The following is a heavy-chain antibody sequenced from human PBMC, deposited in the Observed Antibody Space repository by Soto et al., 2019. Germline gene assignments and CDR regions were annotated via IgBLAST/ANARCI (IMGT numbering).Heavy chain of an antibody. V-gene: IGHV1-69*13. Sequence: SVKVSCKASGCTFSSHPISWVRQAPGQGLGWVGEIIPIFGTANHAQKVQGQVTLTADESMSTAYMELSSLRSEDTAVAYCARDHVRSPAVLNFDEWGKGPMV. CDR2: IIPIFGTA. D-gene: IGHD3-10*02. J-gene: IGHJ4*02. CDR3: ARDHVRSPAVLNFDE. CDR1: GCTFSSHP.